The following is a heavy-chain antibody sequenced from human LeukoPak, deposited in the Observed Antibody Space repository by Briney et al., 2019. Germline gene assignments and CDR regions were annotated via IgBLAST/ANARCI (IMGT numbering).Heavy chain of an antibody. J-gene: IGHJ6*03. Sequence: GGSLRLSCAVSGFTVSSNYMSWVRQAPGKGLEWVSAISGSGGSTYYADSVKGRFTISRDNSKNTLYLQMNSLRAEDTAVYYCAKVGPYSPQKSYYYYYMDVWGKGTTVTVSS. CDR3: AKVGPYSPQKSYYYYYMDV. CDR1: GFTVSSNY. CDR2: ISGSGGST. V-gene: IGHV3-23*01. D-gene: IGHD2-15*01.